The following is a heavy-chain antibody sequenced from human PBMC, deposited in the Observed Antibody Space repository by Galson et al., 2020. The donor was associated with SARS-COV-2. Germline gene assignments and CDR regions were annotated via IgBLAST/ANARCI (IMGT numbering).Heavy chain of an antibody. V-gene: IGHV4-59*13. CDR1: VGSIINYY. CDR2: SHSSGRA. Sequence: SETLSLTCTVSVGSIINYYWSWIRQPPGRGLEWIGYSHSSGRAKYNRALKSRVTMSVDTSENHFSLKLTSVTATDTAVYYCARYTETYYSYWGQGRLVTVAS. D-gene: IGHD2-21*01. J-gene: IGHJ4*02. CDR3: ARYTETYYSY.